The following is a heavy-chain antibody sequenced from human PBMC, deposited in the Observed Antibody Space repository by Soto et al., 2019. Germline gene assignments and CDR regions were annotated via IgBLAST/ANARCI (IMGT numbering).Heavy chain of an antibody. Sequence: QVHLVQSGAEVKKPGASVKVSCKGSGYAFTTYGITWVRRAPGQGLEWMGWISAHNGNTNYAQKLQGRVTVTRDTSTSTAYMELRSLRSDVTSVYYCARGRYGDYWGQGALVTVSS. CDR1: GYAFTTYG. V-gene: IGHV1-18*01. CDR3: ARGRYGDY. J-gene: IGHJ4*02. D-gene: IGHD1-1*01. CDR2: ISAHNGNT.